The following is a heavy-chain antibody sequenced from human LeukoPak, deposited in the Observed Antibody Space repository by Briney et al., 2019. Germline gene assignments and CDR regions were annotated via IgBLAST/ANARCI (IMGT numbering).Heavy chain of an antibody. CDR3: ATVFTSPSSSWTDY. V-gene: IGHV1-18*01. CDR1: GYTFTSYG. J-gene: IGHJ4*02. Sequence: ASVKVSCKASGYTFTSYGISWVRQAPGQGLEWMGWISAYNGNTNYAQKLQGRVTMTEDTSTDTAYMELSSLRSEDTAVYYCATVFTSPSSSWTDYWGQGTLVTVSS. D-gene: IGHD6-13*01. CDR2: ISAYNGNT.